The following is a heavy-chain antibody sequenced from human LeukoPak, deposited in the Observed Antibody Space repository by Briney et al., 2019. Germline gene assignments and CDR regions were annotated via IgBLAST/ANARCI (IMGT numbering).Heavy chain of an antibody. D-gene: IGHD1-1*01. Sequence: GGSLRLSCAASGFTFSSYAMSWVRQAPGKGLVWVSRINSDGSSTSYADSVKGRFTISRDNAKNTLYLQMNSLRAEDTAVYYCARDYPISPHQRGPWGQGTLVTVSS. CDR3: ARDYPISPHQRGP. V-gene: IGHV3-74*01. J-gene: IGHJ5*02. CDR1: GFTFSSYA. CDR2: INSDGSST.